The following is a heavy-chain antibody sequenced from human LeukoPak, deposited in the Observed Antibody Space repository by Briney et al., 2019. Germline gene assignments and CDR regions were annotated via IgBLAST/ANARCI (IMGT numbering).Heavy chain of an antibody. CDR3: ARGPTPYYYDSSGYFPREGGAFDI. J-gene: IGHJ3*02. D-gene: IGHD3-22*01. V-gene: IGHV4-59*12. CDR2: IYYSGST. CDR1: GGSISSYY. Sequence: SETLSLTCTVSGGSISSYYWSWIRQPPGKGLEWIGYIYYSGSTNYNPSLKSRVTISVDTSKNQFSLKLSSVTAADTAVYYCARGPTPYYYDSSGYFPREGGAFDIWGQGTMVTVSS.